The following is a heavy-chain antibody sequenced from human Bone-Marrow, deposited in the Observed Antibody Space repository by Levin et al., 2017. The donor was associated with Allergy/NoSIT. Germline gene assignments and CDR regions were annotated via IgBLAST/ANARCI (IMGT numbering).Heavy chain of an antibody. D-gene: IGHD3-3*01. J-gene: IGHJ4*02. Sequence: ASVKVSCKASGGSFNANPITWVRQAPGQGLELMGGIVPIFGTANYAQKFQGRVTITADTSTSTAYMELSGLRSEDTAVYYCARGVAVDFWSAYYHYWGQGTLVTVSS. CDR1: GGSFNANP. CDR2: IVPIFGTA. V-gene: IGHV1-69*06. CDR3: ARGVAVDFWSAYYHY.